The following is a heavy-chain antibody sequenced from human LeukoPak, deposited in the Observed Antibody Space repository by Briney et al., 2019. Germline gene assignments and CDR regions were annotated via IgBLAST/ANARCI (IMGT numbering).Heavy chain of an antibody. CDR1: GGSIRSYY. J-gene: IGHJ3*02. Sequence: SETLSLTCTVSGGSIRSYYWSWIRQPPGKGLEWIGYIYYSGSTNYNPSLKSRVTISVDTSKNQFSLKLTSVTAADTAVYFCARERPNYGSSGYPGDDAFDIWGPGTVVTVS. V-gene: IGHV4-59*01. CDR2: IYYSGST. CDR3: ARERPNYGSSGYPGDDAFDI. D-gene: IGHD3-22*01.